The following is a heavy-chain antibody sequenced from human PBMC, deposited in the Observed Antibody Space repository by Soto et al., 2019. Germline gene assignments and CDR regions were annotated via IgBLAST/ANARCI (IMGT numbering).Heavy chain of an antibody. CDR1: GFSLTTSAEA. V-gene: IGHV2-5*02. J-gene: IGHJ6*03. CDR3: AHIPGAGQHRHSYCYYMDV. Sequence: QITLKESGPTLVKPTQTLTLTCTFSGFSLTTSAEAVGWIRQPPGKALEWLALIYWDDDKRSSPSLKSRLTITKDTSKNQVVLTRTNMDPVDTATYYGAHIPGAGQHRHSYCYYMDVWCEGTTDTVS. CDR2: IYWDDDK. D-gene: IGHD4-17*01.